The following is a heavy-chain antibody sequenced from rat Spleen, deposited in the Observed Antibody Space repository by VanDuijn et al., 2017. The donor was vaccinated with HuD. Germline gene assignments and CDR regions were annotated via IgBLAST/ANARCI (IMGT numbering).Heavy chain of an antibody. D-gene: IGHD4-4*01. Sequence: EVQLVESGGGLVQPGRSLKLSCAASGFTFSDYAMAWVRQAPKKGLEWVATIIYDGSRTNYRDSVKGRFPISRDNAKSTLYLQMDSLRSEDTATYYCARRGVSYYFDYWGQGVMVTVSS. V-gene: IGHV5-17*01. CDR3: ARRGVSYYFDY. J-gene: IGHJ2*01. CDR1: GFTFSDYA. CDR2: IIYDGSRT.